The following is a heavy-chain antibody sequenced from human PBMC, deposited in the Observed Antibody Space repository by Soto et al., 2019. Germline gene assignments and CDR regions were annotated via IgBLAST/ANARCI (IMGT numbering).Heavy chain of an antibody. CDR3: ARAPYSNYVWFVP. CDR2: IYYSGST. V-gene: IGHV4-31*03. Sequence: PSETLSLTCTVSGCSISSGGYYWSWILHHPGKGLEWIGYIYYSGSTYYNPSLKSRVTISVDTSKNQFSLKLSSVTAADTAVYYCARAPYSNYVWFVPWGQGTLVNVSS. D-gene: IGHD4-4*01. J-gene: IGHJ5*02. CDR1: GCSISSGGYY.